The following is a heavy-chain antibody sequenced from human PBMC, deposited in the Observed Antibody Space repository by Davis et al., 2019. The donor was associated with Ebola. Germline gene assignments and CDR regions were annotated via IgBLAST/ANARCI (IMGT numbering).Heavy chain of an antibody. V-gene: IGHV3-23*01. CDR3: ASGGTYEEADY. D-gene: IGHD6-19*01. CDR2: ISGSGGST. Sequence: GGSLRLSCTASVFTFSPYAIPWVRQAPGKGLDWAAAISGSGGSTSYADSVKGRFTISRDNSKKTLYLQMNSLRGEDTAVYYGASGGTYEEADYWGQGTLVTVSS. J-gene: IGHJ4*02. CDR1: VFTFSPYA.